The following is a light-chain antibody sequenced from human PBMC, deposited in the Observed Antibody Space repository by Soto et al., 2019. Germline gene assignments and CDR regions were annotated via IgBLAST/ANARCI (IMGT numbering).Light chain of an antibody. V-gene: IGKV3-20*01. CDR3: QQYDNDQGN. CDR2: DAS. CDR1: QSIRTNY. J-gene: IGKJ2*01. Sequence: EIVLTQSPGTLSLSPGERATLSCRASQSIRTNYLAWYQQQPGQAPRLLIYDASSRATGIPARFSGSGSGTDFALTISRLEPEDFAVYYCQQYDNDQGNFAQGTKLEIK.